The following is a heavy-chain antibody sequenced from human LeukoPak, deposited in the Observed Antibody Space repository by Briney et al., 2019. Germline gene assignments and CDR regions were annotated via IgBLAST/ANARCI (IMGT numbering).Heavy chain of an antibody. V-gene: IGHV4-59*01. CDR1: GDSLSNYY. CDR2: IYYNGGT. CDR3: ARDRLSGPHYDY. D-gene: IGHD1-14*01. Sequence: KSSETLSLTCTVSGDSLSNYYWSWIRQPPGKGLEWIGYIYYNGGTNYNPSLKSRVTLSVDTSKNQFSLKLRSVTAADTAMYYCARDRLSGPHYDYRGQGTLVTVSS. J-gene: IGHJ4*02.